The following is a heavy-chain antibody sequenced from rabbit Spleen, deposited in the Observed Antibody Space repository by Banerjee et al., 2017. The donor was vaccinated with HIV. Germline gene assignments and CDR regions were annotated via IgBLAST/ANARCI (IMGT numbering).Heavy chain of an antibody. CDR2: IDVGSSGFT. V-gene: IGHV1S45*01. D-gene: IGHD8-1*01. J-gene: IGHJ3*01. CDR3: ARDSGSSFSSYGMDL. CDR1: GFDFSSYW. Sequence: QERLVESGGGLVQPGGSLTLSCKVSGFDFSSYWMSWVRQAPGKGLEWIACIDVGSSGFTYFASWAKGRFTLSKTSSTTVTLQMSSLTAADTATYFCARDSGSSFSSYGMDLWGQGTLVTVS.